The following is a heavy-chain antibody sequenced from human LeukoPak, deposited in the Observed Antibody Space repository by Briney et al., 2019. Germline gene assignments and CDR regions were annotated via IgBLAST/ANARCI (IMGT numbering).Heavy chain of an antibody. V-gene: IGHV3-48*01. CDR1: GFTFSSYS. D-gene: IGHD5-12*01. CDR2: ISSSSSTI. J-gene: IGHJ4*02. Sequence: GGSLRLSCAASGFTFSSYSMNWVRQAPGKGLEWVSYISSSSSTIYYADSVKGRFTIPRDNAKNSLYLQMNSLRAEDMAVYYCAREISGYVYYFDYWGQGTLVTVSS. CDR3: AREISGYVYYFDY.